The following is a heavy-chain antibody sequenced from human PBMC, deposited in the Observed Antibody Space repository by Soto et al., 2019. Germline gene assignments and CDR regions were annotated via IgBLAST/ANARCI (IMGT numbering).Heavy chain of an antibody. D-gene: IGHD3-3*01. CDR3: ARIGQYYYMDV. Sequence: GGSLRLSCAASGFTFSSYGMHWVRQAPGKGLEWVAVIWYDGSNKYYADSVKGRFTISRDNSKNTLYLQMNSLRAEDTAVYYCARIGQYYYMDVWGKGTTVTVSS. CDR2: IWYDGSNK. CDR1: GFTFSSYG. V-gene: IGHV3-33*01. J-gene: IGHJ6*03.